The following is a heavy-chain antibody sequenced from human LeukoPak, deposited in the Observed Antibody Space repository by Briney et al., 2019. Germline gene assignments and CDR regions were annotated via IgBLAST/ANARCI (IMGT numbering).Heavy chain of an antibody. V-gene: IGHV3-23*01. CDR2: ISGSGGST. CDR3: AKDARYPTRNFFLYYFDY. CDR1: GFTFSSYA. J-gene: IGHJ4*02. Sequence: GGSLRLSCAASGFTFSSYAMSWVRQAPGKGLEWVSAISGSGGSTYYADSVKGRFTISRDNSKNTLYLQMNSLRAEDTAVYYCAKDARYPTRNFFLYYFDYWGQGTLVTVSS. D-gene: IGHD3-3*01.